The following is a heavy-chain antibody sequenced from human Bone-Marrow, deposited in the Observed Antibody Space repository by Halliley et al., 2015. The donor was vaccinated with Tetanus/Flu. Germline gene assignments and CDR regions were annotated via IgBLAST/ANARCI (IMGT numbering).Heavy chain of an antibody. D-gene: IGHD2-15*01. CDR1: GGSFSGYY. CDR2: INHSGST. CDR3: ARGEHFAIKYDAAGPDSYFDY. J-gene: IGHJ4*02. Sequence: TLSLTCAVYGGSFSGYYWAWIRQPPGMGLEWIGEINHSGSTNYNPSLKSRVPMSVDTSKNQFSLRLSSVTAADTAVYYCARGEHFAIKYDAAGPDSYFDYWGQGTLVTVSS. V-gene: IGHV4-34*01.